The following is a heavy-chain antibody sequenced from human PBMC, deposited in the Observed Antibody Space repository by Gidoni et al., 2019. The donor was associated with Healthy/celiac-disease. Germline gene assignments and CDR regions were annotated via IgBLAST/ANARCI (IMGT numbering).Heavy chain of an antibody. CDR2: INPRGGST. V-gene: IGHV1-46*01. Sequence: VQLVQSGAQVKTPGASLKVSCMASGYPFTSYYMHWVRQAPGHGLEWMGIINPRGGSTSYAQKFQGRVTMTRDTSTSTVYMELSSLRSEDTAVYYGARSKPGIAVAGAYNWFDPWGQGTLVTVSS. J-gene: IGHJ5*02. CDR1: GYPFTSYY. D-gene: IGHD6-19*01. CDR3: ARSKPGIAVAGAYNWFDP.